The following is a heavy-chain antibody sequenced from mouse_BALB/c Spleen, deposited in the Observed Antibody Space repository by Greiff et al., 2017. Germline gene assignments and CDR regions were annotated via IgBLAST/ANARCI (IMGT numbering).Heavy chain of an antibody. Sequence: EVNLVESGGGLVQPGGSLRLSCATSGFTFTDYYMSWVRQPPGKALEWLGFIRNKANGYTTEYSASVKGRFTISRDNSQSVLYLQMNTLRAEDSATYYCARAWYFDVWGAGTTVTVSS. CDR2: IRNKANGYTT. CDR1: GFTFTDYY. J-gene: IGHJ1*01. CDR3: ARAWYFDV. V-gene: IGHV7-3*02.